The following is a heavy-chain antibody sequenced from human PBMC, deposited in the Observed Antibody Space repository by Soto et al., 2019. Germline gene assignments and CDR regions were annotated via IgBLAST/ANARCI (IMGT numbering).Heavy chain of an antibody. CDR1: GVSITSNY. CDR2: IFHTGAT. V-gene: IGHV4-4*07. D-gene: IGHD1-26*01. CDR3: ARDSPSSGRSFDL. J-gene: IGHJ4*02. Sequence: SETLSLTCNVSGVSITSNYWNWVRQPAGKRQEWIGRIFHTGATNVNSNLRSRVIMSIDTSKNQFSLKLRPVTAADTAVYYCARDSPSSGRSFDLWRQRILVTVSS.